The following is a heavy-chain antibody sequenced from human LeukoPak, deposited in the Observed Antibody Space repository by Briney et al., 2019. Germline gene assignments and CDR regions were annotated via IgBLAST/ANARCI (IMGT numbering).Heavy chain of an antibody. CDR1: GYTLTSYY. Sequence: ASVKVSCKASGYTLTSYYMHWVRQAPGQGLEWMGIINPSSSSTSYAQKFQGRVTMTRDTSTSTVYVELSSLRSEDTAVYYCARSYYDSSGYQGNDYWGQGTLVTVSS. D-gene: IGHD3-22*01. CDR2: INPSSSST. J-gene: IGHJ4*02. CDR3: ARSYYDSSGYQGNDY. V-gene: IGHV1-46*01.